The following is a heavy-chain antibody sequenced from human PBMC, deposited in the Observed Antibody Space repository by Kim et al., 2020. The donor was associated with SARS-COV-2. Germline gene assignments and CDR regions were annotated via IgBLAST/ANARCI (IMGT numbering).Heavy chain of an antibody. V-gene: IGHV4-39*07. D-gene: IGHD6-6*01. CDR1: GGSISSSSYY. Sequence: SETLSLTCTVSGGSISSSSYYWGWIRQPPGKGLEWIGSIYYSGSTYYNPSLKSRVTISVDTSKNQFSLKLSSVTAADTAVYYCAREGAQLVPNYYGMDVWGQGTTVTVSS. CDR3: AREGAQLVPNYYGMDV. J-gene: IGHJ6*02. CDR2: IYYSGST.